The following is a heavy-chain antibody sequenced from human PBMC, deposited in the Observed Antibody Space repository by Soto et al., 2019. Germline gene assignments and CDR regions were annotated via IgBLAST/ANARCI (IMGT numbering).Heavy chain of an antibody. CDR1: GFTFTYYA. J-gene: IGHJ4*02. D-gene: IGHD2-2*01. CDR3: AKDRDYPRDQFHY. V-gene: IGHV3-23*01. Sequence: GSLRLSCTASGFTFTYYAFSWVRQSPGKGLEWVSAISANGQGIYYADSVRGRFTISRDNSKNTVFLHMDSLRAEDTAVYYCAKDRDYPRDQFHYWGQGTLVTVSS. CDR2: ISANGQGI.